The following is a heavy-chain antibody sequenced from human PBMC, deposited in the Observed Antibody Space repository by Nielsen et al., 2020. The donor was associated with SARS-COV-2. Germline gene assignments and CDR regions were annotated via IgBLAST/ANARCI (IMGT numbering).Heavy chain of an antibody. Sequence: GESLKISCAASGFTFSSYAMHWVRQAPGKGLEWVAVISYDGSNKYYADSVKGRFTISRDNSKNTLYLQMNSLRAEDTAVYYCAKDQDYYDLSAPGDVWGQGTTVTVSS. CDR2: ISYDGSNK. J-gene: IGHJ6*02. D-gene: IGHD3-22*01. V-gene: IGHV3-30*04. CDR3: AKDQDYYDLSAPGDV. CDR1: GFTFSSYA.